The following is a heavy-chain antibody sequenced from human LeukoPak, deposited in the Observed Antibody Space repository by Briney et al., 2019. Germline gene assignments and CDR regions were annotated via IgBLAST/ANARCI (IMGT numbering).Heavy chain of an antibody. CDR2: ISSSSSYI. J-gene: IGHJ4*02. CDR1: GFTFSSYS. CDR3: ARDFVPGNYGLYYFDY. Sequence: GGSLRLSCAASGFTFSSYSMNWVRQAPGKGLEWVSSISSSSSYIYYADSVKGRFTISRDNARNSLYLQMNSLRAEDTAVYYCARDFVPGNYGLYYFDYWGQGTLVTVSS. D-gene: IGHD4-11*01. V-gene: IGHV3-21*01.